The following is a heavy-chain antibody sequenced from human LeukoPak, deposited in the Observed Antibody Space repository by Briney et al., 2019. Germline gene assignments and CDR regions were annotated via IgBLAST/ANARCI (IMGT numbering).Heavy chain of an antibody. J-gene: IGHJ5*02. CDR2: ISNSETT. CDR3: ARGYCSDERCPVFPS. V-gene: IGHV4-34*01. CDR1: GGSFSGYY. Sequence: SETLSLTCAVYGGSFSGYYWSWIRQPPGKGLEWIGYISNSETTDYGPSFKSRVTLSLDTSKNQFSLKLSSVTAADTGVYYCARGYCSDERCPVFPSWGQGTLVTVSS. D-gene: IGHD2-15*01.